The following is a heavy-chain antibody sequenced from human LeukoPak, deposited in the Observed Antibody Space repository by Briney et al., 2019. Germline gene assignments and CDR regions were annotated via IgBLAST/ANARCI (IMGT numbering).Heavy chain of an antibody. Sequence: ASVKVSCKASGYIFTTHYMHWVRQAPGQGLEWMGIINPSTGSSGYAQKFQGGVAMTRNTSTSTVHMELSSLRSEDTAVYYCARGVLLGVIMGDWLDPWGQGTLVTVSS. CDR1: GYIFTTHY. CDR2: INPSTGSS. CDR3: ARGVLLGVIMGDWLDP. J-gene: IGHJ5*02. V-gene: IGHV1-46*01. D-gene: IGHD3-10*01.